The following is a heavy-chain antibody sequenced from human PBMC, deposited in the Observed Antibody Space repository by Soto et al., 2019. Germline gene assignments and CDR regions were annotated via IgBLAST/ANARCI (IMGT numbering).Heavy chain of an antibody. CDR3: ARLTGYSSGRNWFDP. CDR1: GYGFTSYW. Sequence: GESLKISCNGSGYGFTSYWISWVRQMPGKGLEWMGRIDPSDSYTNYSPSFQGHVTISADKSISTAYLQWSSLKASDTAMYYCARLTGYSSGRNWFDPWGQGTLVTVSS. CDR2: IDPSDSYT. D-gene: IGHD6-19*01. V-gene: IGHV5-10-1*01. J-gene: IGHJ5*02.